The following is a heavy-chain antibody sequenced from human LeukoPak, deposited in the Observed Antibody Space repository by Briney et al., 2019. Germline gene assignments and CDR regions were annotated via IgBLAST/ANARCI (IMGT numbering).Heavy chain of an antibody. Sequence: ASVKVSCKASGYTFTGYYMHWVRQAPGQGLEWMGRINPNSGGTNYAQKFQGRVTMTRDTSISTAYMELSRLRSDDTAVYYCASLPPYYYDSRGYPTSHWGQGTLVTVSS. CDR1: GYTFTGYY. CDR3: ASLPPYYYDSRGYPTSH. J-gene: IGHJ4*02. V-gene: IGHV1-2*06. D-gene: IGHD3-22*01. CDR2: INPNSGGT.